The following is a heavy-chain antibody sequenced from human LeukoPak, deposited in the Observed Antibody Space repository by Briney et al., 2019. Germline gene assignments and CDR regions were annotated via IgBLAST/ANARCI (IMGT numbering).Heavy chain of an antibody. CDR1: GGSFSGYY. V-gene: IGHV4-34*01. CDR2: INHSGST. CDR3: ARAQRRRYCTNGVCSKQSLGY. Sequence: PSETLSLTCAVYGGSFSGYYWSWIRQPPGKGLEWIGEINHSGSTNYNPSLKSRVTISVDTSKNQFSLKLSSVTAADTAVYYCARAQRRRYCTNGVCSKQSLGYWGQGTLVTVSS. D-gene: IGHD2-8*01. J-gene: IGHJ4*02.